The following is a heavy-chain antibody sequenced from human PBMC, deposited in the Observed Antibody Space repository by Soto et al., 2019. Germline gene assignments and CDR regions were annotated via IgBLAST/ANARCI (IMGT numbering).Heavy chain of an antibody. V-gene: IGHV1-18*01. CDR1: GYTFTSYD. J-gene: IGHJ6*02. CDR3: ARNLDYYDSSGYYYGYYYGMDV. CDR2: MNPNNGNT. Sequence: ASVKVSCKASGYTFTSYDINWVRQATGQGLEWMGWMNPNNGNTNYAQKLQGRVTMTTDTSTSTAYMELRSLRSDDTAVYYCARNLDYYDSSGYYYGYYYGMDVWGQGTTVTVSS. D-gene: IGHD3-22*01.